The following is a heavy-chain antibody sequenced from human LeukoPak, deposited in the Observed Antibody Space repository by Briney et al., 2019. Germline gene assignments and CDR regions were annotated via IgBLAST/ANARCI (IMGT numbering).Heavy chain of an antibody. CDR1: GFTFDDYA. D-gene: IGHD3/OR15-3a*01. CDR3: ARDHLLDWYYYYVDV. Sequence: PGGSLRLSCAASGFTFDDYAMHWVRQAPGKGLEWVSLISWDGGSTYYADSVKGRFTISRDNSKNSLYLQMNSLRADGTALYYCARDHLLDWYYYYVDVWGKGTTVTVSS. J-gene: IGHJ6*03. V-gene: IGHV3-43D*03. CDR2: ISWDGGST.